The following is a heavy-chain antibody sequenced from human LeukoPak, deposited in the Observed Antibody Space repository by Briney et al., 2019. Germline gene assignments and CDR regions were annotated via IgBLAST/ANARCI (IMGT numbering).Heavy chain of an antibody. CDR3: ATIIKPFGGVIVKDY. J-gene: IGHJ4*02. CDR2: IYTSGST. D-gene: IGHD3-16*02. CDR1: GGSISSYY. Sequence: SETLSLTCTVSGGSISSYYWSWIRQPAGKGLEWIGRIYTSGSTNYNPSPKSRVTISVDTSKNQFSLKLSSVTAADTAVYYCATIIKPFGGVIVKDYWGQGTLVTVSS. V-gene: IGHV4-4*07.